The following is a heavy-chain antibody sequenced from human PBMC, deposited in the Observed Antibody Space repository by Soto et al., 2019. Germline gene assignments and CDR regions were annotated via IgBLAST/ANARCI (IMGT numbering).Heavy chain of an antibody. CDR1: GGSFSGYY. CDR2: INHSGST. Sequence: SETLSLTCAVYGGSFSGYYCSWIRQPPGKGLEWIGEINHSGSTNYNPSLKSRVTISVDTSKNQFSLKLSSVTAADTAVYYCAREFRLRANWFDPWGQGTLVTVSS. J-gene: IGHJ5*02. V-gene: IGHV4-34*01. D-gene: IGHD4-17*01. CDR3: AREFRLRANWFDP.